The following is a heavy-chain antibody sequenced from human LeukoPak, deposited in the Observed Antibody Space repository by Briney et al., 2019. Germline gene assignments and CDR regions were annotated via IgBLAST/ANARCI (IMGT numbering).Heavy chain of an antibody. Sequence: GGSLRLSCAASGFTFSSYAMSWVRQAPGKGLEWVSAISGSGGSTYYADSVKGRFTISRDNSKNTLYLQMNSLRAEDTAVYYCAKDKVWFGELFSDYWGQGTLVTVPS. J-gene: IGHJ4*02. D-gene: IGHD3-10*01. CDR2: ISGSGGST. V-gene: IGHV3-23*01. CDR1: GFTFSSYA. CDR3: AKDKVWFGELFSDY.